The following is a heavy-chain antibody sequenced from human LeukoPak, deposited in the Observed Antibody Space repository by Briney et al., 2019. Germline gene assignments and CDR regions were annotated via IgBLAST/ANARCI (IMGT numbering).Heavy chain of an antibody. CDR2: IYYSGST. J-gene: IGHJ4*02. CDR1: GGSISSSSYY. Sequence: PSETLSLTCTVSGGSISSSSYYWGWIRQPPGKGLEWIGSIYYSGSTYYNPSLKSRVTISVDTSKNQFSLKLSSVTAADTAVYYCARRGIAAANFDYWGQGILVTVSS. D-gene: IGHD6-13*01. V-gene: IGHV4-39*01. CDR3: ARRGIAAANFDY.